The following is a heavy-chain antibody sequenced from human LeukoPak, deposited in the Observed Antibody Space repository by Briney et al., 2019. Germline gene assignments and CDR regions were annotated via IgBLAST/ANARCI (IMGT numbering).Heavy chain of an antibody. D-gene: IGHD4-17*01. CDR2: ISAYNGNT. CDR1: GYTFTNYG. J-gene: IGHJ4*02. Sequence: ASVKVSCKASGYTFTNYGISWVRQAPGQGLEWMGWISAYNGNTNYAQKLQGRVTMTTDTSTSTVYMELSSPRSEDTAVYYCARGLGKNDYGDFNWGQGTLVTVSS. CDR3: ARGLGKNDYGDFN. V-gene: IGHV1-18*01.